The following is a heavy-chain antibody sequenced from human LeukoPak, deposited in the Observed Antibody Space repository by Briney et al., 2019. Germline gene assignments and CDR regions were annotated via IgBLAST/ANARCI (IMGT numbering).Heavy chain of an antibody. J-gene: IGHJ6*02. CDR1: GGSFSGYY. V-gene: IGHV4-34*01. CDR3: ARSTGDV. D-gene: IGHD1-14*01. CDR2: INHSGST. Sequence: PSETLSLTCAVYGGSFSGYYWSWIRQPPGKGLEWIGEINHSGSTNYNPSLKSRVTISVDTSKNQFSLKLSSVTAADTAVYYCARSTGDVWGQGTTVTVSS.